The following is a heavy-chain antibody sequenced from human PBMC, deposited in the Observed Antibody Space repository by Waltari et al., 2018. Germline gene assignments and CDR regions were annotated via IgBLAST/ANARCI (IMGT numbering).Heavy chain of an antibody. CDR3: ARGRWLQDYYYYYYMDV. CDR1: GGSISSYY. D-gene: IGHD5-12*01. Sequence: QVQLQESGPGLVKPSETLSLTCTVSGGSISSYYWSWIRQPPGKGLEWIGYIYYSGSTNYNPSLKSRVTISVDTYKNQFSLKLSSVTAADTAVYYCARGRWLQDYYYYYYMDVWGKGTTVTVSS. J-gene: IGHJ6*03. V-gene: IGHV4-59*01. CDR2: IYYSGST.